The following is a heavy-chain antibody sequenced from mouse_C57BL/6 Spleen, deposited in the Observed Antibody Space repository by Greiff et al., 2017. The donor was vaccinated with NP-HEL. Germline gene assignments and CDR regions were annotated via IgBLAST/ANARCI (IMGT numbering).Heavy chain of an antibody. J-gene: IGHJ2*01. V-gene: IGHV5-9-1*02. CDR2: ISSGGDYI. CDR1: GFTFSSYA. D-gene: IGHD2-2*01. Sequence: EVKLLESGEGLVKPGGSLKLSCAASGFTFSSYAMSWVRQTPEKRLEWVAYISSGGDYIYYADTVKGRFTISRDNARNTLYLQMSSLKSEDTAMYYCTRDGMVTGGFDYWGQGTTLTVSS. CDR3: TRDGMVTGGFDY.